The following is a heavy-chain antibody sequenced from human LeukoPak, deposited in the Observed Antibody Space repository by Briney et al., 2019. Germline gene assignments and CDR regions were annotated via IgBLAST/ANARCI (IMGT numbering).Heavy chain of an antibody. CDR2: ISSSSSEV. CDR3: ARGGGANNWDYYFDY. D-gene: IGHD1-1*01. J-gene: IGHJ4*02. CDR1: GFTFSAYS. Sequence: GGSLRLSCAASGFTFSAYSMNWIRQAPGKGLEWVSSISSSSSEVYYADSVRGRFTIYRDAAENSLYLQVNNLGAEDKAVYDCARGGGANNWDYYFDYWGRGTLVTVSS. V-gene: IGHV3-21*06.